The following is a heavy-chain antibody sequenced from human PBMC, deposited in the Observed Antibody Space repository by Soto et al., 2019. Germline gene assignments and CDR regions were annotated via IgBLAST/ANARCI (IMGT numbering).Heavy chain of an antibody. J-gene: IGHJ6*02. D-gene: IGHD1-1*01. CDR3: ARTNTFSTNGTTSYYYGLDL. Sequence: GASVKVSCKASGYTFTGYYMHWVRQAPGQGLEWMGWINPNSGGTNYAQKFQGRVTMTRDTSISTAYMELSRLRSDDTAVYYCARTNTFSTNGTTSYYYGLDLWGQGTKVT. CDR1: GYTFTGYY. CDR2: INPNSGGT. V-gene: IGHV1-2*02.